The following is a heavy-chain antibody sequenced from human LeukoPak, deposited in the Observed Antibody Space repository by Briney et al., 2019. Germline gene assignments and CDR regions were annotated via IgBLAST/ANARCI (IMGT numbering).Heavy chain of an antibody. CDR3: ARGGDGDYFLVFDY. CDR1: GGTFSSYA. CDR2: IIPIFGTA. D-gene: IGHD4-17*01. Sequence: GASVKVSCKASGGTFSSYAISWVRQAPGQGLEWMGGIIPIFGTANYAQKFQGRVTITADESTSTAYMELSSLRSEDTAVYYCARGGDGDYFLVFDYWGQGTLVTVSS. J-gene: IGHJ4*02. V-gene: IGHV1-69*13.